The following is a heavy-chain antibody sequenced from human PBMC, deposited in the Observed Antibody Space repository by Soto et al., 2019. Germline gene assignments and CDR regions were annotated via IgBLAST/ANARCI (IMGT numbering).Heavy chain of an antibody. J-gene: IGHJ5*02. V-gene: IGHV3-30-3*01. CDR3: ARDSNYGDNWFDP. D-gene: IGHD4-17*01. Sequence: QVQLVESGGGVVQPGRSLRLSCAASGFTFSSYAMHWVRQAPGKGLEWVAVISYDGSNKYYADSVKGRFTISRDNSKNPLYLQMNSLRAEDTAVYYCARDSNYGDNWFDPWGQGTLVTVSS. CDR2: ISYDGSNK. CDR1: GFTFSSYA.